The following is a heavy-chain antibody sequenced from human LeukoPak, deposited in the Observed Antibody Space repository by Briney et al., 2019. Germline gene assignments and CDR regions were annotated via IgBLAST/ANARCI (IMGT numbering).Heavy chain of an antibody. V-gene: IGHV3-48*01. CDR3: AKDRGVWAFDI. CDR2: ITNSGGSR. D-gene: IGHD3-10*01. J-gene: IGHJ3*02. CDR1: GFTFSTFA. Sequence: GGSLRLSCSASGFTFSTFAMTWVRQAPGKGLEWISFITNSGGSRYYADSVKGRFTISRDNSKNTLDLQMNSLRAEDTAVYYCAKDRGVWAFDIWGQGTMVTVSS.